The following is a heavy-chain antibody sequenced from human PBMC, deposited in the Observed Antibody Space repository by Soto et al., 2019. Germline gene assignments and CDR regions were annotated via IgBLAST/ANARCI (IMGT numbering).Heavy chain of an antibody. CDR1: GFTFSSYG. J-gene: IGHJ4*02. Sequence: QVQLVESGGGVVQPGRSLRLSCAASGFTFSSYGMHWVRQAPGKGLEWVAVISYDGSNKYYADSVKGRFTISRDNSKNTLYLQMNSLRAEDTAVYYCAKDQMHYGDYGSFDYWGQGTLVTVSS. CDR3: AKDQMHYGDYGSFDY. D-gene: IGHD4-17*01. CDR2: ISYDGSNK. V-gene: IGHV3-30*18.